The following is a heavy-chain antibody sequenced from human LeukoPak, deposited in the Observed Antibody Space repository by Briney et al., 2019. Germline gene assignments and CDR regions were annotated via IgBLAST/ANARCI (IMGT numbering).Heavy chain of an antibody. J-gene: IGHJ4*02. V-gene: IGHV3-21*03. CDR3: TRDRRLPYYGSGSTPPWY. CDR1: GFTFSNYN. CDR2: ITYSSTYI. D-gene: IGHD3-10*01. Sequence: GGSLRLSCAASGFTFSNYNMNWVRQAPGKVLEWVSSITYSSTYIYYADSVKDRFTISRDNAKNSVYLEMNSLKTEDTAVYYCTRDRRLPYYGSGSTPPWYWGQGTLVTVSS.